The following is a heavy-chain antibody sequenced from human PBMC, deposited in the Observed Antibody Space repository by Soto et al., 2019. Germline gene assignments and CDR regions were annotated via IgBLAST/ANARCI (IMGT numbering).Heavy chain of an antibody. D-gene: IGHD2-2*01. CDR2: ISSSGSTI. J-gene: IGHJ6*02. V-gene: IGHV3-11*01. CDR1: GFTFSDYY. Sequence: PGGSLRLSCAASGFTFSDYYMSWIRQAPGKGLEWVSYISSSGSTIYYADSVKGRFTISRDNAKNSLYLQMNSLRAEDTAVYYCARIADCSTTSCSFPSRFHIRGYYYYYGLDVWGQGTMVTVSS. CDR3: ARIADCSTTSCSFPSRFHIRGYYYYYGLDV.